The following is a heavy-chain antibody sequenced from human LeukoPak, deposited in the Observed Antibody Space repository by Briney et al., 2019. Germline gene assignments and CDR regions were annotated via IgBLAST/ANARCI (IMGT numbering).Heavy chain of an antibody. CDR3: ARESFGTGDLDAFDI. CDR1: GYSFTSYW. D-gene: IGHD7-27*01. J-gene: IGHJ3*02. CDR2: IYPGDSDT. Sequence: GESLKISCKGSGYSFTSYWIGWVRQMPGKGLEWMGIIYPGDSDTRYSPSLQGQVTISADKSISTAYLQWSSLKASDTAIYYCARESFGTGDLDAFDIWGQGTMVTVSS. V-gene: IGHV5-51*01.